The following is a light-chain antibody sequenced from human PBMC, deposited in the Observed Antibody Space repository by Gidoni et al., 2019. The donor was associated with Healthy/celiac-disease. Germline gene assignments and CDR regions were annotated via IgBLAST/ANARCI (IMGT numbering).Light chain of an antibody. V-gene: IGKV1-5*03. Sequence: DIQMTQSPSTLSASEGDRVTITCRASQSISSWLAWYQQKPGKAPKLLIYKASSLESGVPSRFSGSGSGTEFTLTISSLQPDDFATYYCQQYNSYSTWXXXQGTKVEIK. CDR1: QSISSW. CDR3: QQYNSYSTWX. CDR2: KAS. J-gene: IGKJ1*01.